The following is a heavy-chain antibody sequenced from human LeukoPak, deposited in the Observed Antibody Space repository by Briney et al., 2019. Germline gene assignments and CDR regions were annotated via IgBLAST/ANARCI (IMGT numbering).Heavy chain of an antibody. J-gene: IGHJ4*02. CDR3: ARGRGYRYGGQTPDY. V-gene: IGHV3-21*01. Sequence: GGSLRLSCAASGFTFSSYSTNWVRQAPGKGLEWVSSISSSSSYIYYADSVKGRFTISRDNAKNSLYLQMNSLRAEDTAVYYCARGRGYRYGGQTPDYWGQGTLVTVSS. CDR2: ISSSSSYI. D-gene: IGHD5-18*01. CDR1: GFTFSSYS.